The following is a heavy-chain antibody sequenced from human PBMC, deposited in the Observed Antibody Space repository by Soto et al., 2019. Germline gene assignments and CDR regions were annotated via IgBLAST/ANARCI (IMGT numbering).Heavy chain of an antibody. V-gene: IGHV3-21*01. Sequence: GGSLRLSCAASGFTFSSYSMNWVRQAPGKGLEWVSSISSSSSYIYYADSVKGRFTISRDNAKNSLYLQMNSLRAEDTAVYYCARDFTDYDFWSGYSPFDYWGQGTLVTVSS. J-gene: IGHJ4*02. CDR1: GFTFSSYS. CDR3: ARDFTDYDFWSGYSPFDY. D-gene: IGHD3-3*01. CDR2: ISSSSSYI.